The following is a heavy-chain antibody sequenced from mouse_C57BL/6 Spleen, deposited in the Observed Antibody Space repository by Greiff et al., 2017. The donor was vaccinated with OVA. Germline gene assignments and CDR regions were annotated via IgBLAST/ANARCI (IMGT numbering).Heavy chain of an antibody. Sequence: VQLQQSGAELVRPGASVTLSCKASGYTFTDYEMHWVKQTPVHGLEWIGAIDPETGGTAYNQKFKGKAILTADKSSSTAYMELRSLTSEASAVYYCTREGSSGYNYWGQGTTLTVSS. CDR3: TREGSSGYNY. J-gene: IGHJ2*01. D-gene: IGHD3-2*02. CDR2: IDPETGGT. V-gene: IGHV1-15*01. CDR1: GYTFTDYE.